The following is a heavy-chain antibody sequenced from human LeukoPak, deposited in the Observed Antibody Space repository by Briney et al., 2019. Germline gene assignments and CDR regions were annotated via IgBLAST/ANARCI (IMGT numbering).Heavy chain of an antibody. J-gene: IGHJ4*02. D-gene: IGHD3-16*01. CDR2: ISSNSSHI. CDR3: VRDMSRESIFDY. CDR1: GFTFSSYS. Sequence: GGSLRLSCAASGFTFSSYSMNWVRQAPGKGLEWVSSISSNSSHIYYADSVKGRFTISRDNDKNSLFLQMNSLRVEDTAVYYCVRDMSRESIFDYWGQGTLVIVSS. V-gene: IGHV3-21*01.